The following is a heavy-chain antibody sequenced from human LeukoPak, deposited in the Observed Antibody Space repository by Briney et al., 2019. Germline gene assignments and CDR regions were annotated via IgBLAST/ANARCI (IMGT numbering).Heavy chain of an antibody. CDR3: ARDFGFQQWLVRGPINY. CDR1: GYTFTSYD. D-gene: IGHD6-19*01. CDR2: MNPNSGNT. V-gene: IGHV1-8*01. Sequence: ASVKVSCKASGYTFTSYDINWVRQATGQGLEWMGWMNPNSGNTGYAQKFQGRVTMTRNTSISTAYMELSSLRSDDTAVYYCARDFGFQQWLVRGPINYWGQGTLVTVSS. J-gene: IGHJ4*02.